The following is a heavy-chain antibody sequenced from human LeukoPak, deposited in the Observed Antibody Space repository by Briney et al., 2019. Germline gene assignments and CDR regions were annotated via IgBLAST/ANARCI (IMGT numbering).Heavy chain of an antibody. CDR1: GFTFSSYG. V-gene: IGHV3-30*18. J-gene: IGHJ5*02. D-gene: IGHD4-11*01. CDR2: ISYDGSNK. CDR3: AKDGGYSDYNWFAP. Sequence: GGSLRLSCAASGFTFSSYGMHWVRQPPGKGLEWVAVISYDGSNKYYADSVKGRFTISRDNSKNTLYLQMNSLRAEDTAVYYCAKDGGYSDYNWFAPWGQGSLVTV.